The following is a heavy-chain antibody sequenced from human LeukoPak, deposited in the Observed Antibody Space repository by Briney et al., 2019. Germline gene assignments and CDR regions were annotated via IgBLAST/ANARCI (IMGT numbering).Heavy chain of an antibody. CDR1: GYTFTSYY. CDR2: INPSGGST. V-gene: IGHV1-46*01. D-gene: IGHD1-1*01. CDR3: ARDFNEPNDAFDI. J-gene: IGHJ3*02. Sequence: ASVKVSCKASGYTFTSYYMHWVRQAPGQGLEWMGIINPSGGSTSYAQKFQDRVTMTRDTSTSTVYMELSSLRSEDTAVYYCARDFNEPNDAFDIWGQGTMVTVSS.